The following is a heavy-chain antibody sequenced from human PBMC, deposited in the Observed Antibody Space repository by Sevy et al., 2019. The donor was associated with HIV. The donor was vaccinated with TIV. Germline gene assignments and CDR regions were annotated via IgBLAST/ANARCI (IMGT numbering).Heavy chain of an antibody. CDR2: ISYDGSNK. Sequence: GESLKISCAASGFTFSSYAMHWVRQAPGKGLEWVAVISYDGSNKYYADSVKGRFTISRDNSKNTLYLQMNSLRAEDMAVYYCARDGPGVVWGSYRFHYFDYWGQGTLVTVSS. J-gene: IGHJ4*02. V-gene: IGHV3-30-3*01. D-gene: IGHD3-16*02. CDR3: ARDGPGVVWGSYRFHYFDY. CDR1: GFTFSSYA.